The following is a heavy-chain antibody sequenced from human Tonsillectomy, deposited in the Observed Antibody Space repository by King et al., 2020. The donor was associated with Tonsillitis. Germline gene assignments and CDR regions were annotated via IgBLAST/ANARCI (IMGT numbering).Heavy chain of an antibody. CDR3: TTAPRIVATDY. CDR2: IKSKTDGGTT. CDR1: GFTFSNAW. V-gene: IGHV3-15*01. Sequence: VQLVESGGGLVKPGGSLRLSCAASGFTFSNAWMSWVRQAPGKGLECVGRIKSKTDGGTTDYAAPVKGRFTISRDDSKNTLYLQMNSLKTEDTAVYYCTTAPRIVATDYWGQGTLVTVSS. J-gene: IGHJ4*02. D-gene: IGHD5-12*01.